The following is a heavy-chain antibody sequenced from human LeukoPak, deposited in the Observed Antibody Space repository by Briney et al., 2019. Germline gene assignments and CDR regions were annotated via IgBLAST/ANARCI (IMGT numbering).Heavy chain of an antibody. J-gene: IGHJ4*02. CDR2: ISYDGSNK. D-gene: IGHD3-16*01. CDR1: GFTFSSYA. CDR3: AKESEGDFDY. Sequence: GGSLRLSCAASGFTFSSYAMHWVRQAPGKGLEWVAVISYDGSNKYYADSVKGRFTISRDNSKNTLYLQMNSLRAEDTAVYYCAKESEGDFDYWGQGTLVTVSS. V-gene: IGHV3-30*04.